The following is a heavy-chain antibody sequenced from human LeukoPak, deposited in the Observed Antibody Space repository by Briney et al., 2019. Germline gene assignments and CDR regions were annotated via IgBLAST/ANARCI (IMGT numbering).Heavy chain of an antibody. J-gene: IGHJ4*02. CDR1: GFTFNSYA. CDR3: AKSKSSGYGFNY. V-gene: IGHV3-23*01. CDR2: TSNSGSST. D-gene: IGHD3-22*01. Sequence: GGSLRLSCGASGFTFNSYAMNWVRQAPGKGLEWVSTTSNSGSSTDYADSVKGRFTISRDNSKNTLYLQMNSLRAEDTAVYYCAKSKSSGYGFNYWGQGTLVTVSS.